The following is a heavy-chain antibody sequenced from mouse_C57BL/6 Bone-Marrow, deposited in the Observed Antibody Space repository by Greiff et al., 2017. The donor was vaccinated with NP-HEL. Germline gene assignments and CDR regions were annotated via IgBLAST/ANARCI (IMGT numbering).Heavy chain of an antibody. CDR1: GYTFTDYY. J-gene: IGHJ2*01. D-gene: IGHD2-4*01. CDR2: IYPGSGNT. Sequence: QVQLKESGAELVRPGASVKLSCKASGYTFTDYYINWVKQRPGQGLEWIARIYPGSGNTYYNEKFKGKATLTAEKSSSTAYMQLSSLTSEDSAVYVCARRGDYDYYYFDYWGQGTTLTVSS. V-gene: IGHV1-76*01. CDR3: ARRGDYDYYYFDY.